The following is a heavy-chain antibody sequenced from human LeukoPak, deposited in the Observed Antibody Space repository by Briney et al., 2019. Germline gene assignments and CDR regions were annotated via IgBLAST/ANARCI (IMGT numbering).Heavy chain of an antibody. CDR1: GGSISSYY. Sequence: SETLSLTCTVSGGSISSYYWSWIRQPAGKGLEWIGRIYTSGSTNYNPSLKSRVTMSVDTSKNQFSLKLSSVTAADTAVYYCAGKRRPTVTTPHYYYYGMDVWGQGTTVTVSS. CDR3: AGKRRPTVTTPHYYYYGMDV. V-gene: IGHV4-4*07. CDR2: IYTSGST. D-gene: IGHD4-17*01. J-gene: IGHJ6*02.